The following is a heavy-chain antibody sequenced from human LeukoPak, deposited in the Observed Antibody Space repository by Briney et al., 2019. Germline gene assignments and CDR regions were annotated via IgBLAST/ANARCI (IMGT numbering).Heavy chain of an antibody. J-gene: IGHJ4*02. CDR1: GYTFTGYY. V-gene: IGHV1-2*02. Sequence: ASVKVSCKASGYTFTGYYMYWVRQAPGQGLEWMGWINPNGGGTNYAQKFQGRVTLTRDTSISTAYMELSRLRSDDTAVYYCARDRPLDADDYYGFYYFDYWGQGTLVTVSS. CDR3: ARDRPLDADDYYGFYYFDY. CDR2: INPNGGGT. D-gene: IGHD3-10*01.